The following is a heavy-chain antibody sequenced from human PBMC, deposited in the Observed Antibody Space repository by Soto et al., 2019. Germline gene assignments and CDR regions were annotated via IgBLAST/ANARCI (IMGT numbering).Heavy chain of an antibody. CDR1: GYTFTSYG. CDR2: ISAYNGNT. Sequence: ASVKVSCKASGYTFTSYGISWVRQAPGQGLEWMGWISAYNGNTNYAQKLQGRVTMTTDTSTSTAYKEQRSLRSDDTAVYYCEIDFGWSSTSCPYAGFDYWGQGTLVTVSS. CDR3: EIDFGWSSTSCPYAGFDY. D-gene: IGHD2-2*01. J-gene: IGHJ4*02. V-gene: IGHV1-18*01.